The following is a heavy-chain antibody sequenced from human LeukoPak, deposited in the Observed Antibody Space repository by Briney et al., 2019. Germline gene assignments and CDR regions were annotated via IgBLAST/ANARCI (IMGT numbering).Heavy chain of an antibody. Sequence: SETLSLTCAVYGGSFSGYYWSWIRQPPGKGLEWIGEINHSGSTNYNPSLKSRVTISVDTSKNQFSLKLSSVTAADTAVYYCATLLGDYYDSSGSSDAFDIWGQGTMVTVSS. D-gene: IGHD3-22*01. V-gene: IGHV4-34*01. J-gene: IGHJ3*02. CDR2: INHSGST. CDR1: GGSFSGYY. CDR3: ATLLGDYYDSSGSSDAFDI.